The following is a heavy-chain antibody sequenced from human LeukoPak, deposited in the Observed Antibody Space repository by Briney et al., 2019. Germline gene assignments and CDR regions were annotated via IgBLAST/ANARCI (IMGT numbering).Heavy chain of an antibody. CDR2: IDSDGSNT. Sequence: PGGSLRLSCAASGFTFSSYWMHWVRRAPGKGLVWVSRIDSDGSNTNYADSVKGRFTVSRDNAKNTLYLQMNSLRAEDTAVYYCARDDYGDYYFDYWGQGTLVTVSS. V-gene: IGHV3-74*01. J-gene: IGHJ4*02. D-gene: IGHD4-17*01. CDR3: ARDDYGDYYFDY. CDR1: GFTFSSYW.